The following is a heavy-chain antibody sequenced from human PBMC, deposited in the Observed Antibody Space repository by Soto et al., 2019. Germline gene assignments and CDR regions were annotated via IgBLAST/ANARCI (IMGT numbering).Heavy chain of an antibody. D-gene: IGHD1-26*01. CDR2: ISYDGSNK. J-gene: IGHJ4*02. Sequence: QVQLVESGGGVVQPGRSLRLSCAASGFTFSSYAMHWVRQAPGKGLEWVAVISYDGSNKYYADSVKGRFTISRDNSKNPLYLKRNSLRAEDRAVYYCARGDGWELLGGAFDYGGRGTLVPVSS. V-gene: IGHV3-30-3*01. CDR3: ARGDGWELLGGAFDY. CDR1: GFTFSSYA.